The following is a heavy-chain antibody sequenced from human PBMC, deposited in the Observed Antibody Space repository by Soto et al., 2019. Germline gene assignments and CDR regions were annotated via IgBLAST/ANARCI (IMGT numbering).Heavy chain of an antibody. CDR3: ARDKGIAARPRWFDP. CDR2: IWYDGSNK. J-gene: IGHJ5*02. CDR1: GFTFSSYG. V-gene: IGHV3-33*01. Sequence: GGSLRLSCAASGFTFSSYGMHWVRQAPGKGLEWVAVIWYDGSNKYYADSVKGRFTISRDNSKNTLYLQMNSLRAEDTAVYYCARDKGIAARPRWFDPWGQGTLVTVSS. D-gene: IGHD6-6*01.